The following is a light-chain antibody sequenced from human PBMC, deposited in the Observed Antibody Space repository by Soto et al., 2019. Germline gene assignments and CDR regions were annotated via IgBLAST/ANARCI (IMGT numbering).Light chain of an antibody. CDR1: SSDVGGYNY. CDR3: RSYTSSSTRV. J-gene: IGLJ1*01. Sequence: QSALTQPASVSGSPGQSITISCTGTSSDVGGYNYVSWYQQNPGKAPKLMIYDVNNRPSGVYYRFSGSKSGNTASLTISGLQAEDEAYYYCRSYTSSSTRVFGTGTKLTVL. V-gene: IGLV2-14*01. CDR2: DVN.